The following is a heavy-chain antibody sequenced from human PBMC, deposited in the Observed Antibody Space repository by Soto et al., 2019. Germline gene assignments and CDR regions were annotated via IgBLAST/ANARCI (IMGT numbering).Heavy chain of an antibody. CDR2: IKPDGGEK. J-gene: IGHJ4*02. CDR3: VRDVGRGGDFDY. D-gene: IGHD3-16*01. V-gene: IGHV3-7*01. Sequence: EVRLVESGGGLVQPGGSLRLSCAASSFTFSSYWMAWVRQAPGKGLEWLANIKPDGGEKYYVDSVRGRFTISRDNAKNSLYLQMNSLGTEDTAVYHCVRDVGRGGDFDYWGQGTLVTVSS. CDR1: SFTFSSYW.